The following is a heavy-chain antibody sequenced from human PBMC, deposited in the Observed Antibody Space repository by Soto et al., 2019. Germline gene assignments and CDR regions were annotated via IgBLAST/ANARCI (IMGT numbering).Heavy chain of an antibody. CDR3: AARRYCDGGGCYCPDH. D-gene: IGHD2-15*01. J-gene: IGHJ4*02. V-gene: IGHV3-23*01. CDR2: VSTTGDTT. CDR1: GITFVSYA. Sequence: EVQLLESGGDLVQPGESLRLSCAASGITFVSYAMSWVRQAPGKGLEWISAVSTTGDTTHYAESVKGRFTIARDNSKNTRYLHMNSLRAEDTAVYYCAARRYCDGGGCYCPDHWGQGTLVTVSS.